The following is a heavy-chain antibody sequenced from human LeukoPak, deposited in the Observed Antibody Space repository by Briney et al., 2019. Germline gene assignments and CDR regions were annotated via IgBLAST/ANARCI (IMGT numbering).Heavy chain of an antibody. CDR1: GGSISSYY. D-gene: IGHD3-3*01. J-gene: IGHJ4*02. Sequence: SETLSLTCTVSGGSISSYYWSWIRQPPGKGLEWIGYIYYSGSTNYNPSLKSRVTISVDTSKNQFSLKLSSVTAADTAVYYCARVSYYDFWSGYYSSSHLSWYFDYWGQGTLVTVSS. CDR3: ARVSYYDFWSGYYSSSHLSWYFDY. V-gene: IGHV4-59*01. CDR2: IYYSGST.